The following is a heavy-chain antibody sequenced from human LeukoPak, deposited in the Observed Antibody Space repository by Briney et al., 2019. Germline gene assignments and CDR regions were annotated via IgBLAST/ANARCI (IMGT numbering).Heavy chain of an antibody. CDR3: TTRACHAGGCSSSFYYYYGLHF. D-gene: IGHD3-16*01. Sequence: SVRVSCKASGNSISNYAVSWVRQAPGQGFEWMGGIIPIFGTADYAQKFQGRVTITADQSTSTTYMALSSLKSEDTATYYCTTRACHAGGCSSSFYYYYGLHFWGQGTTVSVSS. CDR2: IIPIFGTA. CDR1: GNSISNYA. J-gene: IGHJ6*02. V-gene: IGHV1-69*13.